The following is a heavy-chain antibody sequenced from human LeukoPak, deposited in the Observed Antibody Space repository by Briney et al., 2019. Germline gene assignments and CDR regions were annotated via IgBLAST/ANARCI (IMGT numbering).Heavy chain of an antibody. Sequence: ASVKVSXKASGGTFSSYAISWMRQAHGQGLEWIGRIIPIFGTANYAQKFQGRVTITTDESTSTAYMELSSLRSEDTAVYYCAGLYDSSGYYYAGGGFDYWGQGTLVTVSS. CDR1: GGTFSSYA. J-gene: IGHJ4*02. CDR3: AGLYDSSGYYYAGGGFDY. CDR2: IIPIFGTA. V-gene: IGHV1-69*05. D-gene: IGHD3-22*01.